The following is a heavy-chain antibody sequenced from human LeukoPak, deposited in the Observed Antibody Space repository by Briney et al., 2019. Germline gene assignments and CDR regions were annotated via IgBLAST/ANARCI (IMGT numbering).Heavy chain of an antibody. CDR3: ARGSPYGDYVDY. V-gene: IGHV4-34*01. CDR1: GGSFSGYY. D-gene: IGHD4-17*01. CDR2: INHSGST. Sequence: PSETLSLTCAVYGGSFSGYYWSWIRRPPGKGLEWIGEINHSGSTNYNPSLKGRVTISVDTSKNQFSLKLSSVTAADTAVYYCARGSPYGDYVDYWGQGTLVTVSS. J-gene: IGHJ4*02.